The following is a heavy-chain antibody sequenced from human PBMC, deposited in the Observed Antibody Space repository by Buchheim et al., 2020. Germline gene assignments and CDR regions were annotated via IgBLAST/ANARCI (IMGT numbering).Heavy chain of an antibody. J-gene: IGHJ4*02. D-gene: IGHD3-22*01. Sequence: QLQLQESGPGLVKPSETLSLTCTVSGGSISSTSDYWGWIRQPPGKGLEWIGNIYYSGSTYYNPSLKSRVSISVDTSKNQFSLKLSSMTAADTAVYYCARLEGVSDSSGLFFDYFDYWGQGTL. V-gene: IGHV4-39*01. CDR2: IYYSGST. CDR3: ARLEGVSDSSGLFFDYFDY. CDR1: GGSISSTSDY.